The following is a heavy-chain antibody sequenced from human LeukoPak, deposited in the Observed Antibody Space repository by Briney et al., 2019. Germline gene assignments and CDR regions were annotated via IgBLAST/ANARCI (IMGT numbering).Heavy chain of an antibody. CDR3: ARSAGSGWYRAPYYYYGMDV. J-gene: IGHJ6*02. V-gene: IGHV3-21*01. CDR2: ISSSSSYI. CDR1: GFTFSSYS. D-gene: IGHD6-19*01. Sequence: NPGGSLRLSCAASGFTFSSYSMTWVRQAPGKGLEWVSSISSSSSYIYYADSVKGRFTISRDNAKNSLYLQMNSLRAEDTAVYYCARSAGSGWYRAPYYYYGMDVWGQGTTVTVSS.